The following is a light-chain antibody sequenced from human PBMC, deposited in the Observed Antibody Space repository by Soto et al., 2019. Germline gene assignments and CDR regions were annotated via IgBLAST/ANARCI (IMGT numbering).Light chain of an antibody. CDR2: DVS. J-gene: IGLJ2*01. V-gene: IGLV2-14*03. CDR1: SSDVGDYNY. CDR3: SSYTSSGTLVI. Sequence: QSALTQPASVSGSPGQSITISCTGTSSDVGDYNYVSWYQQHPGKAPKLMIYDVSDRPSGVSNRFSGSKSGNTASLTISGLQAEDEADYYCSSYTSSGTLVIFGGGTKLTVL.